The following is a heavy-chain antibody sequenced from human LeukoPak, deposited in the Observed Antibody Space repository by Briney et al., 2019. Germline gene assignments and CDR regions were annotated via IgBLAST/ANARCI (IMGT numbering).Heavy chain of an antibody. J-gene: IGHJ5*02. D-gene: IGHD6-6*01. Sequence: PSETLSLTCAVYGGSFSGYYWSWIRQPPGKGLEWIGEINHSGSTNYNPSLKSRVTISVDTSRNQFSLNLSSVTAADTAVYYCARLYSSSGYNWFDPWGQGTLVTVSS. V-gene: IGHV4-34*01. CDR1: GGSFSGYY. CDR3: ARLYSSSGYNWFDP. CDR2: INHSGST.